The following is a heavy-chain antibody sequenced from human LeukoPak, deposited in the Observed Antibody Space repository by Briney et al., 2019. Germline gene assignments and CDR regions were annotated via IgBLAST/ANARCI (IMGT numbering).Heavy chain of an antibody. D-gene: IGHD3-16*01. Sequence: GGSLRLSCAASGFSFNAFGMSWVRLAPGKGLEWVAGVTGSGAGTYYADSVRDRFTVSRDNSKNTLYLHMNSLRAEDTAVYYCARDPHWGEPGAFDIWGQGTMVTVSS. CDR1: GFSFNAFG. J-gene: IGHJ3*02. CDR3: ARDPHWGEPGAFDI. CDR2: VTGSGAGT. V-gene: IGHV3-23*01.